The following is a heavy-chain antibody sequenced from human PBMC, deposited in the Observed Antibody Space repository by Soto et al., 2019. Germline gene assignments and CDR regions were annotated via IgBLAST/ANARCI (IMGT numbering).Heavy chain of an antibody. D-gene: IGHD6-19*01. CDR1: GVTVSSNY. CDR2: IYSGGST. CDR3: AREQWLAYFDY. Sequence: WGSLRLSCAASGVTVSSNYRSWVRQAPGKGLERVAGIYSGGSTYYADSVKGRVTISRDNSKNTLYLQMNSLTAEDTAVYYCAREQWLAYFDYWGQGTLVTVSS. V-gene: IGHV3-53*01. J-gene: IGHJ4*02.